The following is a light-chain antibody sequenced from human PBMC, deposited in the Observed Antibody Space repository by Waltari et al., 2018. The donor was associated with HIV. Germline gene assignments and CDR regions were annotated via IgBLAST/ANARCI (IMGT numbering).Light chain of an antibody. CDR3: AVWGDSLNSYV. CDR2: RNN. V-gene: IGLV1-47*01. CDR1: SSNNGSNY. Sequence: QSVLTQPPSASGTPGQRVTISCSGSSSNNGSNYVYWYQQLPGTAPKLLIYRNNQRPSGVPARFSGSKSGTSASLAISGLRSEDEADYYCAVWGDSLNSYVFGTGTEVTVL. J-gene: IGLJ1*01.